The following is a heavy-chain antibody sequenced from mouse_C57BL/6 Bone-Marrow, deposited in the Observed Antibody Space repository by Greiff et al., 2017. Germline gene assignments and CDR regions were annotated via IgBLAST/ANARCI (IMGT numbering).Heavy chain of an antibody. V-gene: IGHV5-6*01. CDR2: ISSGGSYT. J-gene: IGHJ2*01. CDR3: ARLYGSSPYYFDY. D-gene: IGHD1-1*01. CDR1: GFTFSSYG. Sequence: EVMLVESGGDLVKPGGSLKLSCAASGFTFSSYGMSWVRQTPDKRLAWVATISSGGSYTYYPDSVQGRFTISRDNAKNTLYLQMSSLKSEDTAMYYCARLYGSSPYYFDYWGQGTTLTVSS.